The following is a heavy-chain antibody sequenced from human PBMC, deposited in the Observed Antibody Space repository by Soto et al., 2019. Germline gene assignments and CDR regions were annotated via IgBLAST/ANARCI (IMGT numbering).Heavy chain of an antibody. D-gene: IGHD5-12*01. CDR3: AGGPGVARNY. J-gene: IGHJ4*02. CDR2: IFYSGST. Sequence: PSETLSLTCTVSGGSISSSSYYWGWIRQPPGKGLEWIGSIFYSGSTYYTPSLKSRVTISVDRSKNHFSLKLSSVTAADTAVYYCAGGPGVARNYWGQGTLVTVSS. V-gene: IGHV4-39*07. CDR1: GGSISSSSYY.